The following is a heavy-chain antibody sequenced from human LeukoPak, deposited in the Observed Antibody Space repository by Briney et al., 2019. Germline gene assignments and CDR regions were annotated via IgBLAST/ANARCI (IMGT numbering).Heavy chain of an antibody. CDR2: ISYDGSNK. CDR1: GFTFSSYA. CDR3: ATLGSEDGMDA. J-gene: IGHJ6*02. Sequence: GGSLRLSCAASGFTFSSYAMHWVRQAPGKGLEWVAVISYDGSNKYYADSVKGRFTISRDNSKNTLYLQMNSLRAEDTAVYYCATLGSEDGMDAWGQGTTVTVSS. D-gene: IGHD5-12*01. V-gene: IGHV3-30*04.